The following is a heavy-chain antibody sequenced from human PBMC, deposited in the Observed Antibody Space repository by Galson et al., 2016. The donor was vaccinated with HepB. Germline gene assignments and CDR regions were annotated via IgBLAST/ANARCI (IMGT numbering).Heavy chain of an antibody. J-gene: IGHJ3*01. Sequence: SETLSLTCVVSGGSTTNSTYYWAWIRQPPWKGLEWIGTIHSGGTTDYNSSLKSRVTLSTDKSKNQLSLRLDSVTATDTAVYYCARLLVSYNWNQKTFDVWGRGTMVTVSS. CDR1: GGSTTNSTYY. CDR2: IHSGGTT. D-gene: IGHD1-20*01. V-gene: IGHV4-39*01. CDR3: ARLLVSYNWNQKTFDV.